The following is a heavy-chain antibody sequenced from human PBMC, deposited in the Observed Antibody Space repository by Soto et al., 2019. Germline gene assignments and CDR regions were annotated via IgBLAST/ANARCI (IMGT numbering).Heavy chain of an antibody. CDR2: IIPIFGTA. CDR3: ASGGIDGYSYGNDAFDI. J-gene: IGHJ3*02. V-gene: IGHV1-69*13. Sequence: SVKVSCKASGGTFSSYAISWVRQAPGQGLEWMGGIIPIFGTANYAQKFQSRVTITADESTSTAYMELSSLRSEDTAVYYCASGGIDGYSYGNDAFDIWGQGTMVTVS. D-gene: IGHD5-18*01. CDR1: GGTFSSYA.